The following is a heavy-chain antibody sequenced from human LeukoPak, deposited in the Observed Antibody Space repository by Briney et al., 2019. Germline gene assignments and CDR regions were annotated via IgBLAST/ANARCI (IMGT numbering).Heavy chain of an antibody. CDR2: ISSSSTI. Sequence: PGGSLRLSCAASGFTFSSYTMNWVRQAPGKGLEWVSYISSSSTIYYSDSVKGRFTISRDNAKNSLYLHMNSLRAEDTAVYYCARDYGGSSPFDYWGQGTLVTVSS. D-gene: IGHD4-23*01. CDR1: GFTFSSYT. V-gene: IGHV3-48*04. J-gene: IGHJ4*02. CDR3: ARDYGGSSPFDY.